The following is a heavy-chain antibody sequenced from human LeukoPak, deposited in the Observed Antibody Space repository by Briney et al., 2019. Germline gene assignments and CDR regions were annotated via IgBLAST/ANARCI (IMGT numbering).Heavy chain of an antibody. Sequence: GASVKVSCKASGYTFTGYYIHWVRQAPGQGLEWMGWINPSSGGTNYAQRFQGRVSMTLDTSISTAYMEVGSLSSDDTAVYFCARGGYCSRTSCYAFDCWGQGILVTVSS. CDR3: ARGGYCSRTSCYAFDC. J-gene: IGHJ4*02. CDR2: INPSSGGT. D-gene: IGHD2-2*01. CDR1: GYTFTGYY. V-gene: IGHV1-2*02.